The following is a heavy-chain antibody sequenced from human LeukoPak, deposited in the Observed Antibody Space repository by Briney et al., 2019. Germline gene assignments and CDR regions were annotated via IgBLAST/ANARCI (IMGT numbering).Heavy chain of an antibody. J-gene: IGHJ5*02. CDR2: ISGSGGST. D-gene: IGHD3-10*02. V-gene: IGHV3-23*01. CDR1: GFTFSSYA. Sequence: GGSLRLSCAASGFTFSSYAMSWVRRAPGKGLEWVSAISGSGGSTYYADSVKGRFTISRDNSKNTLYLQMNSLRAEDTAVYYCAKELFGELLSSGLDPWGQGTLVTVSS. CDR3: AKELFGELLSSGLDP.